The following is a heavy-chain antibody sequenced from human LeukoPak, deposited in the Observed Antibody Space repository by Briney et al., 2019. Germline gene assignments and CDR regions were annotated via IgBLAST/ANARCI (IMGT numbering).Heavy chain of an antibody. CDR2: INGDETQT. Sequence: PGGSLRLSCAASGFTFSTYWMHWVRQPPGKGLVWVSRINGDETQTNYADSVKGRFTVSRDNAKNTLYLQMSSLRADDTAVYFCIRDLRDHDYWGQGALVIVSS. J-gene: IGHJ4*02. V-gene: IGHV3-74*01. CDR1: GFTFSTYW. CDR3: IRDLRDHDY.